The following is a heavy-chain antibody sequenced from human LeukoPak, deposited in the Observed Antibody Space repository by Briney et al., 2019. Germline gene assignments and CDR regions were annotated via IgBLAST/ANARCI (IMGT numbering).Heavy chain of an antibody. Sequence: PSETLSLTCIVSGGSISSSIYYWAWVRQPPGKGLGWIGTVFYNGATQYSPSLRSRVTISIDTSTNQFSLKLSSVTAADTAVYYCARGITGTKFDPWGQGTLVTVSS. J-gene: IGHJ5*02. CDR1: GGSISSSIYY. V-gene: IGHV4-39*07. D-gene: IGHD1-7*01. CDR3: ARGITGTKFDP. CDR2: VFYNGAT.